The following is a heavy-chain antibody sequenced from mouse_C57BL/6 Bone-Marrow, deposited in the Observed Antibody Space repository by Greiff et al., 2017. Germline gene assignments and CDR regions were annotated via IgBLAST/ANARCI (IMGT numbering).Heavy chain of an antibody. V-gene: IGHV1-64*01. CDR2: IHPNSGST. CDR3: ARKGYYGPGVYFDY. D-gene: IGHD1-2*01. CDR1: GYTFTSYW. J-gene: IGHJ2*01. Sequence: VQLQQPGAELVKPGASVKLSFKASGYTFTSYWMHWVKQRPGQGLEWIGMIHPNSGSTNYNEKFKSKATLTVDKSSSTAYMQLSSLTSEDSAVYYCARKGYYGPGVYFDYWGQGTTLTVSS.